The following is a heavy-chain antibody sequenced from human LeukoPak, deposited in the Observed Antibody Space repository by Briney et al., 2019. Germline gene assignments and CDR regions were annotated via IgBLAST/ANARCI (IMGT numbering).Heavy chain of an antibody. J-gene: IGHJ4*02. Sequence: GGSLRLSCVASGYTFTTYGMSWVRQAPGKGLEWVSGITNNGANTYYADSVKGRFTISRDDSKNTLYLQMNSLRVEDTAVYYCAKIAETSGSYGQGYDYWGQGTLVTVSS. CDR3: AKIAETSGSYGQGYDY. D-gene: IGHD1-26*01. CDR2: ITNNGANT. V-gene: IGHV3-23*01. CDR1: GYTFTTYG.